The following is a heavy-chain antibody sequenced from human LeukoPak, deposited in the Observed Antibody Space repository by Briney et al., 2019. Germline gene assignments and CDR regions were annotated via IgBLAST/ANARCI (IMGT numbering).Heavy chain of an antibody. J-gene: IGHJ5*02. CDR1: GGSISSSSYY. CDR2: IYYSGST. CDR3: GRHSRILFDP. D-gene: IGHD2-2*01. Sequence: SETLSLTCTVSGGSISSSSYYWGWIRQPPGKGLEWLGSIYYSGSTYYNPSLKSRVTISADKSKNQFSLKLLCVPATDRAVVYCGRHSRILFDPWGQGTLVTVSS. V-gene: IGHV4-39*01.